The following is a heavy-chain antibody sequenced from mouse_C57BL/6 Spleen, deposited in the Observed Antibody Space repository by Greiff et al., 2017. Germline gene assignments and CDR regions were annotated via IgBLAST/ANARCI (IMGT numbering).Heavy chain of an antibody. CDR2: IRSKSSNYAT. CDR3: VRETYYGSSYAFDY. J-gene: IGHJ2*01. Sequence: EVKLQESGGGLVQPKGSLKLSCAASGFTFNTYAMHWVRQAPGKGLEWVARIRSKSSNYATYYADSVKDRFTISRDDSQSMLYLQMNNLRTEDTAMYYGVRETYYGSSYAFDYWGQGTTLTVSS. D-gene: IGHD1-1*01. V-gene: IGHV10-3*01. CDR1: GFTFNTYA.